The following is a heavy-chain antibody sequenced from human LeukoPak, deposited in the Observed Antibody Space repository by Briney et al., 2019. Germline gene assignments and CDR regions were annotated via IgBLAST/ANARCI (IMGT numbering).Heavy chain of an antibody. Sequence: GGSLRLSCAASGFTFSSYGMHWVRQAAGKGLEWVAVIWYDGSNKYYADSVKGRFTISRDNSKNTLYLQMNSLRAEDTAVYYCARGGGGYFDYWGQGTLVTVSS. CDR1: GFTFSSYG. V-gene: IGHV3-33*08. CDR3: ARGGGGYFDY. J-gene: IGHJ4*02. D-gene: IGHD3-16*01. CDR2: IWYDGSNK.